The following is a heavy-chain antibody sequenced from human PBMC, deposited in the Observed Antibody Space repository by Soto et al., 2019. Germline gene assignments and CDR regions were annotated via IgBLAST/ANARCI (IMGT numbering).Heavy chain of an antibody. D-gene: IGHD3-3*01. Sequence: SETLSVTCTVSGGSISSGGYYWIWIRQHPGKGLEWIGYIYYSGSTYYNPSLKSRVTISVDTSKNQFSLKLSSVTAADTAVYYCARDLITIFAFDIWGQGTMVTVSS. J-gene: IGHJ3*02. CDR1: GGSISSGGYY. CDR3: ARDLITIFAFDI. CDR2: IYYSGST. V-gene: IGHV4-31*03.